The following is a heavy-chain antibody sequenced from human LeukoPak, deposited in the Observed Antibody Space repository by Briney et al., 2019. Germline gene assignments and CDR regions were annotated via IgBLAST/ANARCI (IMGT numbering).Heavy chain of an antibody. CDR3: AKDRYGGNPKYYFDY. J-gene: IGHJ4*02. D-gene: IGHD4-23*01. Sequence: GGSLRLSCAASGFTFSSYAMSWVGQAPGKGLEWVSAISGSGGSTYYADSVKGRFTTSRDNSKNTLYLQMNSLRAEDTAVYYCAKDRYGGNPKYYFDYWGQGTLVTVSS. CDR1: GFTFSSYA. V-gene: IGHV3-23*01. CDR2: ISGSGGST.